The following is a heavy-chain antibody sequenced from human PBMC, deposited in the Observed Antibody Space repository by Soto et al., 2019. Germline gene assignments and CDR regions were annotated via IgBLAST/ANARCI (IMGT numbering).Heavy chain of an antibody. CDR1: GGSISSYY. Sequence: SETLSLTCTFSGGSISSYYWSWIRQPPGKGLEWIGYIYYSGSTNYNPSLKSRVTISVDTSKNQFSLKLSSVTAADTAVYYCARSGWADYYYYGMDVWGQGTTVTV. V-gene: IGHV4-59*08. CDR3: ARSGWADYYYYGMDV. J-gene: IGHJ6*02. CDR2: IYYSGST. D-gene: IGHD6-19*01.